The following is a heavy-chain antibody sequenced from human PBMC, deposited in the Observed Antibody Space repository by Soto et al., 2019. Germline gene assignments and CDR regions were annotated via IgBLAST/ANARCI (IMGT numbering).Heavy chain of an antibody. Sequence: GGSLRLSCAASGFTFSSYGMHWARQAPGKGLEWVAVISYDGSNKYYADSVKGRFTISRDNSKNTLYLQMNSLRAEDTAVYYCAKLGYDFWSDDAFDIWGQGTMVTVSS. CDR1: GFTFSSYG. D-gene: IGHD3-3*01. CDR2: ISYDGSNK. CDR3: AKLGYDFWSDDAFDI. V-gene: IGHV3-30*18. J-gene: IGHJ3*02.